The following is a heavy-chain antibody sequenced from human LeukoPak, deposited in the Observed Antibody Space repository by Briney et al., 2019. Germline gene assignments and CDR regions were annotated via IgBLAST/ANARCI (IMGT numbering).Heavy chain of an antibody. Sequence: PSETLSLTCTVSGGPISSGDYYWSWIRQPPGKGLEWIGYIYYSGSTYYNPSLKSRVTISVDTSKNQFSLKLSSVTAADTAVYYCASGYSGRPLDYWGQGTLVTVSS. V-gene: IGHV4-30-4*08. CDR3: ASGYSGRPLDY. D-gene: IGHD1-26*01. CDR1: GGPISSGDYY. CDR2: IYYSGST. J-gene: IGHJ4*02.